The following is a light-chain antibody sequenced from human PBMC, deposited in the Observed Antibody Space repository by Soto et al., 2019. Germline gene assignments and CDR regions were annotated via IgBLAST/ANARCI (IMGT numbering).Light chain of an antibody. CDR1: QSVSSD. CDR2: AVS. Sequence: EIVMTQSPATLSVSPWERATLSCRASQSVSSDIAWYQQKPGQAPRLLIHAVSTRATGIPDRFSGSGSGTDFTLTISRLEPEDFAVYYCQQYGSSGWTFGQGTKVDIK. CDR3: QQYGSSGWT. J-gene: IGKJ1*01. V-gene: IGKV3-20*01.